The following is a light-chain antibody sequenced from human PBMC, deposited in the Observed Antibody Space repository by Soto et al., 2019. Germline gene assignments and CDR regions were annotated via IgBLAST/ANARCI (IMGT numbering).Light chain of an antibody. CDR1: QSVNNN. J-gene: IGKJ2*01. CDR3: QQYNNLPPDT. Sequence: EIILTQSPASLSVSPGERATLSCRASQSVNNNLAWYQQNPGQAPRLLIYGASTRATGIPGRFRGSGSGTEFTLTITSLQSEDFAVYSCQQYNNLPPDTFGQGTKLEIK. V-gene: IGKV3-15*01. CDR2: GAS.